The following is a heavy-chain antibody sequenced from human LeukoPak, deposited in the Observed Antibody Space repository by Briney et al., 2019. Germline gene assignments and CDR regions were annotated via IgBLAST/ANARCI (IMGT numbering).Heavy chain of an antibody. CDR2: IYYSGST. Sequence: PSETLSFTGTGSGGSISSYYWIWIRQPPGKGLKGCGYIYYSGSTNYNHSLKSRVTISVDTSKNQFSLKLSSVTAADTAVYYCARHTDTAMAEYYFDYWGQGTLVTVSS. V-gene: IGHV4-59*08. J-gene: IGHJ4*02. CDR3: ARHTDTAMAEYYFDY. D-gene: IGHD5-18*01. CDR1: GGSISSYY.